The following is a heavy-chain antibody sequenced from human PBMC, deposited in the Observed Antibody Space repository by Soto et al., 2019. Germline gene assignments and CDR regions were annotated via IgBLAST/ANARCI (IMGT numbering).Heavy chain of an antibody. Sequence: GGSLRLSCAASGFTFSSYAMSWVRQAPGKGLEWVSAISGSGGSTYYADSVKGRFTISRDNSKNTLYLQMNSLRAEDTAVYYCAKDIRIAVAGTGVDAAFDIWGQGTMVTVSS. V-gene: IGHV3-23*01. CDR3: AKDIRIAVAGTGVDAAFDI. J-gene: IGHJ3*02. CDR1: GFTFSSYA. CDR2: ISGSGGST. D-gene: IGHD6-19*01.